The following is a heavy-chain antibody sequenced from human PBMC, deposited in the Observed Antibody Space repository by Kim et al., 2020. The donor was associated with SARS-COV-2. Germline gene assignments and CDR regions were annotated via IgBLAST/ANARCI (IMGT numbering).Heavy chain of an antibody. V-gene: IGHV3-53*01. Sequence: GGSLRLSCAASGFTVTSNYMTWVRQAPGKGLEWVSVIYSGGSTYYADSVKGRFTISRDSSKNTLYLQMSSLRAEDTAVYYCARTSYGSGSYSDYWGQGTLVTVSS. CDR3: ARTSYGSGSYSDY. CDR2: IYSGGST. D-gene: IGHD3-10*01. J-gene: IGHJ4*02. CDR1: GFTVTSNY.